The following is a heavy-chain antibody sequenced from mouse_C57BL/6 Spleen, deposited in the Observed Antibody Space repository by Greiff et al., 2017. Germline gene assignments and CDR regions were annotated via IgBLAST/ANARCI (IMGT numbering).Heavy chain of an antibody. J-gene: IGHJ4*01. Sequence: EVQLQQSGAELVRPGASVKLSCTASGFNIKDDYMHWVKQRPEQGLEWIGWIDPENGDTEYASKFQGKATITADTSSNTAYLQLSSLTSEDTAVYYCTGTTVVATRGNAMGYWGQGTSGTVSS. CDR1: GFNIKDDY. V-gene: IGHV14-4*01. CDR2: IDPENGDT. CDR3: TGTTVVATRGNAMGY. D-gene: IGHD1-1*01.